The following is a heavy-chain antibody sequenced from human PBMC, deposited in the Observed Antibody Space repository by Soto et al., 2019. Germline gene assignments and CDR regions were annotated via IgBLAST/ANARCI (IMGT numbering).Heavy chain of an antibody. CDR1: GFTFSSYG. D-gene: IGHD3-9*01. Sequence: PGGSLRLSCAASGFTFSSYGMHWVRQAPGKGLEWVAVIWYDGSNKYYADSVKGRFTISRDHSKNTLYLQMNSLRAEDTAVYDSARDNDSTDYDILTGIYYMVVGDKEATVTVSS. J-gene: IGHJ6*03. CDR2: IWYDGSNK. CDR3: ARDNDSTDYDILTGIYYMVV. V-gene: IGHV3-33*01.